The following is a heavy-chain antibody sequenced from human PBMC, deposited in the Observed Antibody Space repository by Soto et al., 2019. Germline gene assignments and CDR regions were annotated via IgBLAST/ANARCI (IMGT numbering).Heavy chain of an antibody. CDR3: AKDGEGFYYYDSSGPKSWFDS. CDR2: ISYDGSNK. Sequence: GGSLRLSCAASGFTFSSNGMHWVRQAPGKGLEWVALISYDGSNKFYADSVKGRFTITRDNSKNTLYLQMNSLRPDDTAVYYCAKDGEGFYYYDSSGPKSWFDSWAREPGSPSPQ. V-gene: IGHV3-30*18. CDR1: GFTFSSNG. D-gene: IGHD3-22*01. J-gene: IGHJ5*01.